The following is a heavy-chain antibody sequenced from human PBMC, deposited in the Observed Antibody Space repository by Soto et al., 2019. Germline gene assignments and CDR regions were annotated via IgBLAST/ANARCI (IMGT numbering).Heavy chain of an antibody. J-gene: IGHJ1*01. CDR1: GFTFSSYA. V-gene: IGHV3-23*01. CDR3: AKEGYYYDSSGYYPRVFQH. Sequence: EVPLLESGGGLVQPGGSLRLSCAASGFTFSSYAMSWVRQAPGKGLEWVSAISGSGGSTYYADSVKGRFTISRDNSKNTLYLQMNSLRAEDTAVYYCAKEGYYYDSSGYYPRVFQHWGQGTLVTVSS. D-gene: IGHD3-22*01. CDR2: ISGSGGST.